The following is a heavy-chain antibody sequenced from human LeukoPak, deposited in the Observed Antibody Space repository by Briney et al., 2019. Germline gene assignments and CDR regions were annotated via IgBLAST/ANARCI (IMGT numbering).Heavy chain of an antibody. Sequence: SETLSLTCTVSGGSISSYYWSWIRQPPGKGLEWIGYIYYSGSTNYNPSLKSRVTISVDTSKNQFSLKPSSVTAADTAVYYCARAIPAAKSFDYWGQGTLVTVSS. D-gene: IGHD2-2*01. V-gene: IGHV4-59*01. J-gene: IGHJ4*02. CDR2: IYYSGST. CDR3: ARAIPAAKSFDY. CDR1: GGSISSYY.